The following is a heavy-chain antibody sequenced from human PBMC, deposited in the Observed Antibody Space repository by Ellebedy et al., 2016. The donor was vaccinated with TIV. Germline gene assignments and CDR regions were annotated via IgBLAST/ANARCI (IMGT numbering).Heavy chain of an antibody. D-gene: IGHD3-10*01. CDR2: IYYSGST. V-gene: IGHV4-31*03. CDR3: AGGPYGSLDY. J-gene: IGHJ4*02. Sequence: SETLSLTXTVSGGSISSGGYYWSWIRQHPGKGLEWIGYIYYSGSTYYNPSLKCRVTISVDTSKNQFSLKLSSVTAADTAVYYCAGGPYGSLDYWGQGTLVTVSS. CDR1: GGSISSGGYY.